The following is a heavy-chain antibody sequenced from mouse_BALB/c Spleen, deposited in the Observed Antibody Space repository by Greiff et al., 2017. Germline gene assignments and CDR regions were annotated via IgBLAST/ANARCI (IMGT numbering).Heavy chain of an antibody. Sequence: EVQLQQSGAELVRSGASVKLSCTASGFNIKDYYMHWVKQRPEQGLEWIGWIDPENGDTEYAPKFQGKATMTADTSSNTAYLQLSSLTSEDTAVYYCNAYYGSSDGDDYWGQGTTLTVSS. CDR2: IDPENGDT. V-gene: IGHV14-4*02. J-gene: IGHJ2*01. D-gene: IGHD1-1*01. CDR1: GFNIKDYY. CDR3: NAYYGSSDGDDY.